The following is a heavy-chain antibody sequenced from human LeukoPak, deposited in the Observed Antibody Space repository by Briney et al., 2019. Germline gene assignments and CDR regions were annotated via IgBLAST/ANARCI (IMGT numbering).Heavy chain of an antibody. D-gene: IGHD1-1*01. Sequence: QAGGSLRLSCAASGFTFSTYEMTWVRQAPGRGLEWVSYISSRGSAIYYADSVKGRFTISRDIAKTSLYLQMNSLRAEDTAIYYCARDMEPDAFDIWGQGTMVTVSS. V-gene: IGHV3-48*03. CDR1: GFTFSTYE. J-gene: IGHJ3*02. CDR2: ISSRGSAI. CDR3: ARDMEPDAFDI.